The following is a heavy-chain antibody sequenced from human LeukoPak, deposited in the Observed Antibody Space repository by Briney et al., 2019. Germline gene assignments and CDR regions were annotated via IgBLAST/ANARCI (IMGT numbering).Heavy chain of an antibody. CDR2: IYHSGST. V-gene: IGHV4-4*02. CDR3: ARRRYNYGFDS. Sequence: SGTLSLTCDISGDSISSSNWWNWVRPPPGKGLEWIGGIYHSGSTNYNPSLKSRVTMSVDKSKNQFSLKLSSVTAADTAVFYCARRRYNYGFDSWGQGTLVTVSS. CDR1: GDSISSSNW. J-gene: IGHJ4*02. D-gene: IGHD5-18*01.